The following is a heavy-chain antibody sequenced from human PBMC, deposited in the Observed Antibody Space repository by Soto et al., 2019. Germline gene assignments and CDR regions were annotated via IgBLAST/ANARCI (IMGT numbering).Heavy chain of an antibody. V-gene: IGHV1-2*04. Sequence: ASVKVSCKASGYTFTGYYMHWVRQAPGQGLEWMGWINPNSGGTNNAQKFQGWVTMTRDTSISTAYMELSRLRSDDTAVYYCARALRDYDILTGPSWFDPWGQGTLVTVSS. D-gene: IGHD3-9*01. J-gene: IGHJ5*02. CDR1: GYTFTGYY. CDR2: INPNSGGT. CDR3: ARALRDYDILTGPSWFDP.